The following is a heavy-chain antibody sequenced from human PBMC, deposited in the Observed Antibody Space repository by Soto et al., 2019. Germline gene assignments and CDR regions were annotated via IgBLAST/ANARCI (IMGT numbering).Heavy chain of an antibody. V-gene: IGHV1-69*13. Sequence: GTSVKVSWEASGGTYSSNASSWVRQDPGQGLEWMGGIIPIFGTANYAQKFQGRVTITADESTSTAYMELSSLRSEDTAVYYCAREGHSSSSGGWFDPWGQGTLVTVSS. CDR3: AREGHSSSSGGWFDP. CDR1: GGTYSSNA. J-gene: IGHJ5*02. CDR2: IIPIFGTA. D-gene: IGHD6-6*01.